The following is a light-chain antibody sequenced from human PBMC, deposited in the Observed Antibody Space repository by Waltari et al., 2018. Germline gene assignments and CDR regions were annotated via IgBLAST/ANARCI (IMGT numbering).Light chain of an antibody. CDR2: DVY. Sequence: QSALTQPASVSGSPGQSITISCSGTSSDVGLYNLVSWYQQHRGKAPKLIIYDVYRRPSGVSIRFSGSKSGNTASLTISGLQAEDEADYYCCSYGGRSTYTWVFGGGTKLTVL. CDR1: SSDVGLYNL. J-gene: IGLJ3*02. V-gene: IGLV2-23*02. CDR3: CSYGGRSTYTWV.